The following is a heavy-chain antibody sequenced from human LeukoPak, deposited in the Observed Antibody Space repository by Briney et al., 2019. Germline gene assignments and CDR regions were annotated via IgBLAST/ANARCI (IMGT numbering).Heavy chain of an antibody. CDR2: ISSSGSTI. CDR1: GFIFSSYE. D-gene: IGHD3-9*01. Sequence: PGGSLRLSCAASGFIFSSYEMNWVRQAPGKGLEWVSYISSSGSTIYYADSVKGRFTISRDNAKNSLYLQMNSLRAEDTAVYYCARDRSDILGDYYYGMDVWGQGTTVTVSS. J-gene: IGHJ6*02. V-gene: IGHV3-48*03. CDR3: ARDRSDILGDYYYGMDV.